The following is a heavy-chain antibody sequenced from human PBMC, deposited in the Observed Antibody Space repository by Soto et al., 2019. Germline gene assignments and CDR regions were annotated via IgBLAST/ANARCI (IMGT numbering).Heavy chain of an antibody. CDR3: ARGDYGDYEDAFDI. J-gene: IGHJ3*02. CDR2: IYYSGST. V-gene: IGHV4-30-4*01. Sequence: QVQLQESGPGLVKPSQTLSLTCTVSGGSISSGDYYWSWIRQPPGKGLVWTGYIYYSGSTYYNPSLKSRVTISVDTSKNQFALKLSSVTAADTAVYYCARGDYGDYEDAFDIWGQGTMVTVSS. D-gene: IGHD4-17*01. CDR1: GGSISSGDYY.